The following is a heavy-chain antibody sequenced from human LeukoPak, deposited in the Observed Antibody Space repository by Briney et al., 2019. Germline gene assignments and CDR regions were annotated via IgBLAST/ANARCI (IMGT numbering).Heavy chain of an antibody. CDR1: GFSLSTSGVG. V-gene: IGHV2-5*02. Sequence: SGPTLVKPTQTLTLTCTFSGFSLSTSGVGVGWIRQPPGKALEWLALIYWDDDKRYSPPLKSRLTITKDTSKNQVVLTKTNMDPVDTATYYCAHRLDSYGGYVRGGINYFDYWGQGTLVTVSS. CDR3: AHRLDSYGGYVRGGINYFDY. D-gene: IGHD4-17*01. J-gene: IGHJ4*02. CDR2: IYWDDDK.